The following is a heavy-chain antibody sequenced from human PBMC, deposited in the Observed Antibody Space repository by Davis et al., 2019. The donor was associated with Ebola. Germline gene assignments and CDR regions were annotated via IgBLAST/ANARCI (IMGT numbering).Heavy chain of an antibody. Sequence: GESLKISCAASGFTFDNYGMSWVRQAPGKGLEWVSRINWNGGSTGYPDSLKGRFTISRDNAKNSLYLQLNSLRAEDTAVYYRARPRDGYNPPAFDYWGQGTLVTVSS. V-gene: IGHV3-20*04. J-gene: IGHJ4*02. D-gene: IGHD5-24*01. CDR3: ARPRDGYNPPAFDY. CDR1: GFTFDNYG. CDR2: INWNGGST.